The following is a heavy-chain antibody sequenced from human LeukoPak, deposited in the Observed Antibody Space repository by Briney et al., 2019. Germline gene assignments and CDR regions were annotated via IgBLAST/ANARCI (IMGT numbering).Heavy chain of an antibody. J-gene: IGHJ5*02. D-gene: IGHD7-27*01. V-gene: IGHV5-51*01. CDR1: GYSFTSYW. Sequence: GESLKISCKGSGYSFTSYWIGWVRQMPGKGLEWMGIIYPVGSDTRYSPSFQGQVTISADKSISTAYLQWSSLKASDTAMYYCASQLTGDPKWFDPWGQGTLVTVSS. CDR3: ASQLTGDPKWFDP. CDR2: IYPVGSDT.